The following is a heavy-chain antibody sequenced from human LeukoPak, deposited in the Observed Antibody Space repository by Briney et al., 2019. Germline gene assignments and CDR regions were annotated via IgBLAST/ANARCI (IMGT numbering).Heavy chain of an antibody. J-gene: IGHJ4*02. CDR3: ARDEKYYDSSGPDY. CDR2: IIPIFGTA. CDR1: GYTFTSYG. D-gene: IGHD3-22*01. V-gene: IGHV1-18*01. Sequence: ASVKVSCKASGYTFTSYGISWVRQAPGQGLEWMGGIIPIFGTANYAQKLQGRVTMTTDTATSTAYMELRSLRSDDTAVYYCARDEKYYDSSGPDYWGQGTLVTVSS.